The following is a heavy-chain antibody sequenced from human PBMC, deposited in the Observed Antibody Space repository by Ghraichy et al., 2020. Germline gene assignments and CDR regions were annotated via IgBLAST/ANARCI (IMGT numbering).Heavy chain of an antibody. CDR2: IKSKTDGGTT. Sequence: GGSLRLSCAASGFTFSNAWMNWVRQAPGKGLEWVGRIKSKTDGGTTDYAAPVKGRFTISRDDSKNTLYLQMNSLKTEDTAVYYCTTDGFGTMVRDKINFDYWGQGTLVTVSS. J-gene: IGHJ4*02. CDR1: GFTFSNAW. D-gene: IGHD3-10*01. V-gene: IGHV3-15*07. CDR3: TTDGFGTMVRDKINFDY.